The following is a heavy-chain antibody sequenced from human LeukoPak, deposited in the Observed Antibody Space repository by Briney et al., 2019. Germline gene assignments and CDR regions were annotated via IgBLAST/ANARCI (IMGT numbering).Heavy chain of an antibody. CDR2: IGTAGDT. CDR1: GFTFSSYD. V-gene: IGHV3-13*01. D-gene: IGHD1-1*01. Sequence: GGSLRLSCAASGFTFSSYDMHWVRQATGKGLEWVSAIGTAGDTYYPGSVKGRFTISRENAKNSLYLQMNSLRAGDTAVYYCARGARYNWNDDAFDIWGQGIMVTVSS. CDR3: ARGARYNWNDDAFDI. J-gene: IGHJ3*02.